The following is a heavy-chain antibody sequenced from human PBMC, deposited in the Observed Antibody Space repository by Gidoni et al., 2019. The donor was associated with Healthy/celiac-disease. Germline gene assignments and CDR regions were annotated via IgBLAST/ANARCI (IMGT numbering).Heavy chain of an antibody. J-gene: IGHJ4*02. CDR2: MKSKTDGGTT. D-gene: IGHD1-26*01. CDR1: GFPFSNAW. V-gene: IGHV3-15*01. Sequence: EVQLVESGGGLVKPGGSLRLSCAASGFPFSNAWMSWVRHAPGKGLVWVGRMKSKTDGGTTDYAAPVKGRFTISRDDSKNKLYLQMNSLKTEDTAVYYCTTDVGLWEPTDDYWGQGTLVTVSS. CDR3: TTDVGLWEPTDDY.